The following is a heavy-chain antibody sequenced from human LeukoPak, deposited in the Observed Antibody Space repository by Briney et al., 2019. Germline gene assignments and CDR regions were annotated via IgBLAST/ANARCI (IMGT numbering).Heavy chain of an antibody. CDR3: ARARDYSNPRINWFDP. CDR1: GGSISSYY. CDR2: IYTSGST. J-gene: IGHJ5*02. D-gene: IGHD4-11*01. V-gene: IGHV4-4*07. Sequence: SETLSLTCTVSGGSISSYYWSWIRQPAGKGLEWIGRIYTSGSTNYNPSLKSRVTMSVDTSKNQFSLKLSSVTAADTAVYYCARARDYSNPRINWFDPWGQGTLVTVSS.